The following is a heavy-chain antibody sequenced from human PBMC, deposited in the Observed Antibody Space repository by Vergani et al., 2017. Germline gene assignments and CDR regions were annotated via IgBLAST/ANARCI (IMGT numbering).Heavy chain of an antibody. J-gene: IGHJ5*02. V-gene: IGHV4-39*07. CDR1: GGSISSSSYY. Sequence: QLQLQESGPGLVKPSETLSLTCTVSGGSISSSSYYWGWIRQPPGKGLEWIGSIYYSGSTYSNPSLKSRVTISVDTSKNQFSLKLSSVTAADTAVYYCARDMGGQQLYSANWFDPWGQGTLVTVSS. CDR2: IYYSGST. CDR3: ARDMGGQQLYSANWFDP. D-gene: IGHD5-18*01.